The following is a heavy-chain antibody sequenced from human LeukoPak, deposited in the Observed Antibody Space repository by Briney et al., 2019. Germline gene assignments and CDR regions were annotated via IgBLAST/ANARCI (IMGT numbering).Heavy chain of an antibody. CDR1: GGSFSGYY. CDR2: INHSGST. CDR3: ARGPYVLRFLENSNWFDP. V-gene: IGHV4-34*01. D-gene: IGHD3-3*01. Sequence: PSETLSLTCAVYGGSFSGYYWSWIRQPPGKWLEWIGEINHSGSTNYNPSLKSRVTISVDTSKNQFSLKLSSVTAADTAVYYCARGPYVLRFLENSNWFDPWGQGTLVTVSS. J-gene: IGHJ5*02.